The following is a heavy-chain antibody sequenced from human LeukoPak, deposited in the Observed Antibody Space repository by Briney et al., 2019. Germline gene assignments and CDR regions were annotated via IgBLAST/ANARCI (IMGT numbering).Heavy chain of an antibody. CDR2: IIPISGAA. V-gene: IGHV1-69*13. CDR3: ARVMGISYYDSSGSPGLDAFDI. J-gene: IGHJ3*02. CDR1: GDTFSIYG. D-gene: IGHD3-22*01. Sequence: SVKVSCKAVGDTFSIYGISWVRQAPGQGLEWMGGIIPISGAAEYAQKFQGRVTITADEPTTTAYMELTSLTSDDTAVYYCARVMGISYYDSSGSPGLDAFDIWGQGTMVTVSS.